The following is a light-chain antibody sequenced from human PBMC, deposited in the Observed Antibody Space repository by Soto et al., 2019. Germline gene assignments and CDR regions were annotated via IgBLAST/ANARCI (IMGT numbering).Light chain of an antibody. J-gene: IGKJ4*01. CDR3: QQYYSTPLT. CDR2: WAS. CDR1: QRVLYSSNNKKY. V-gene: IGKV4-1*01. Sequence: DIVLTQSPDSLAVSLGERATINCKSSQRVLYSSNNKKYLGWYQQEPGQPPKLLIYWASTRESGVPDRFSGSGSGTDFTLTISSLQAEDVAVYYCQQYYSTPLTFGGGTKVEIK.